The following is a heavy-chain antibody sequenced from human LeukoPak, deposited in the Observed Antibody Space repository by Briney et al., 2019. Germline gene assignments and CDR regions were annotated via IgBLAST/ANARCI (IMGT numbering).Heavy chain of an antibody. CDR2: ISGSGGST. CDR1: GFTFSSYA. CDR3: AKVGYGGNYYFDY. D-gene: IGHD4-23*01. J-gene: IGHJ4*02. V-gene: IGHV3-23*01. Sequence: GGSLRLSCAASGFTFSSYAMSWVRQAPGKGLEWVSAISGSGGSTYYADSVKGRITISRDNSKNTLYLQMNSLRAEDTAVYYCAKVGYGGNYYFDYWGQGTLVTVSS.